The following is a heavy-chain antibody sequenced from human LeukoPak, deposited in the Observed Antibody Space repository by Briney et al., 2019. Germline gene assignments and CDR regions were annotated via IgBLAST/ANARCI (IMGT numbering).Heavy chain of an antibody. Sequence: SETLSLTCTVSGGSISSSYWSWIRQPPGEGLEWIGYVHYSGRTNYNPSLKSRVTMSVDTSKNHFSLNLSSVTAADTAVYYCARVGRDGYNQFDYWGQGTLVTVSS. CDR2: VHYSGRT. V-gene: IGHV4-59*01. J-gene: IGHJ4*02. D-gene: IGHD5-24*01. CDR3: ARVGRDGYNQFDY. CDR1: GGSISSSY.